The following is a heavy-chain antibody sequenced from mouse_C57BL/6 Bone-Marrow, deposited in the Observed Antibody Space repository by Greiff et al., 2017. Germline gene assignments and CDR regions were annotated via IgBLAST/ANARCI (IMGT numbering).Heavy chain of an antibody. CDR1: GYTFTSYW. D-gene: IGHD2-4*01. V-gene: IGHV1-55*01. CDR3: ARGPIYYDYLDY. Sequence: QVQLQQPGAELVKPGASVKMSCKASGYTFTSYWITWVKQRPGQGLEWIGDIYPGSGSTNYNEKFKSKATLTVDQSSSTAYMQLNSLTSEDSAVYYCARGPIYYDYLDYWGQGTTLTVSS. J-gene: IGHJ2*01. CDR2: IYPGSGST.